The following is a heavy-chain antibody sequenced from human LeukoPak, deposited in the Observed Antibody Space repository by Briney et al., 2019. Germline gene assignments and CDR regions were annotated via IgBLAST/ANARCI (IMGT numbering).Heavy chain of an antibody. V-gene: IGHV3-21*01. CDR1: GFTLSSYS. D-gene: IGHD3-22*01. CDR3: ARVVVDYDSSGYFDY. Sequence: GGSLRLSCAASGFTLSSYSMNWVRQAPGKGLEWVSSISSSSSYIYYADSVKGRFTISRDNAKNSLYLQMNSLRAEDTAVYYCARVVVDYDSSGYFDYWGQGTLVTVSS. J-gene: IGHJ4*02. CDR2: ISSSSSYI.